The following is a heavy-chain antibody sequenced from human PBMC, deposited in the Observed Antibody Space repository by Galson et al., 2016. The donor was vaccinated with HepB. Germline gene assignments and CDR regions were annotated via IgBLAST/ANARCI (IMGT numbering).Heavy chain of an antibody. Sequence: LSLTCTVSGVSISDYYWSWIRQSPGKGLEWIGYVPHSGDTSYNPSLKSRVTMSVDTSKNQFSLNLSSVTAADSAVYYCARHDSAIFHHWGPGTLVTVSS. V-gene: IGHV4-59*08. CDR1: GVSISDYY. D-gene: IGHD2-21*02. CDR3: ARHDSAIFHH. J-gene: IGHJ1*01. CDR2: VPHSGDT.